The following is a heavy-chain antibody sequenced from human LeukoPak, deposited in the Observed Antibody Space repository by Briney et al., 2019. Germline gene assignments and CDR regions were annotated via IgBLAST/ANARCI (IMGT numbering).Heavy chain of an antibody. Sequence: SVKVSCKASGGTFSSYAISWVRQAPGQGLEWMGRIIPILGIANYAQKFQSRVTITADKSTSTAYMELSSLRSEDTAVYYCARVVRPYYYDSSGYFDYWGQGTLVTVSS. V-gene: IGHV1-69*04. CDR1: GGTFSSYA. CDR2: IIPILGIA. CDR3: ARVVRPYYYDSSGYFDY. D-gene: IGHD3-22*01. J-gene: IGHJ4*02.